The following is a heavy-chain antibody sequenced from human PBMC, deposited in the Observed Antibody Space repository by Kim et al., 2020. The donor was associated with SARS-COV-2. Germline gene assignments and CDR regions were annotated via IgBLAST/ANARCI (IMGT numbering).Heavy chain of an antibody. CDR2: ISFDGRNK. Sequence: GGSLRLSCAASGVSFDSSAMNWVRQAPGKGLEWVAVISFDGRNKAYADSVEGRLTISRDNSKSTLHLQMNSLRVEDTAVYYCARGNYYESVSLSDYYNGMDVWGQGTTVTVSS. CDR3: ARGNYYESVSLSDYYNGMDV. V-gene: IGHV3-30-3*01. J-gene: IGHJ6*02. D-gene: IGHD3-10*01. CDR1: GVSFDSSA.